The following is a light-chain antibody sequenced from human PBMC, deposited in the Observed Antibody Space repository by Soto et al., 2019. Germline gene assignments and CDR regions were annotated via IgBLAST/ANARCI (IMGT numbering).Light chain of an antibody. Sequence: IVLTQSPGTLSLSPGERATLSCRASQSVSSRSLAWYQQKPGQAPRLLIYAASSRATGIPDRFSGSGSGTDFTLTISRLEPEDFAVYYCQQYGSSPPITFGQGTRLEIK. V-gene: IGKV3-20*01. CDR1: QSVSSRS. CDR3: QQYGSSPPIT. CDR2: AAS. J-gene: IGKJ5*01.